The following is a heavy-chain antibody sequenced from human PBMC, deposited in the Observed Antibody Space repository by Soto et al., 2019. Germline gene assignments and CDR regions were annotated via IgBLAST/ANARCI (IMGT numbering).Heavy chain of an antibody. J-gene: IGHJ5*02. Sequence: QVQLVQSGAELKEPGASVKVSCKASGYTFTDSPIHWARQAPGQGLEWMGWISADSGNIKFSQTFQGRLTITRDTSANIASMELSSLTSEDTAVYYCARSVTDSSSGGYFDPWGQGTLVTVSS. CDR1: GYTFTDSP. V-gene: IGHV1-3*01. CDR3: ARSVTDSSSGGYFDP. CDR2: ISADSGNI. D-gene: IGHD4-4*01.